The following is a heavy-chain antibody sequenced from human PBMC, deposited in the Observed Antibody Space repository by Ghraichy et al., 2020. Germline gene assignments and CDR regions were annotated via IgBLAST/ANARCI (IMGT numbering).Heavy chain of an antibody. CDR2: IYYSGST. J-gene: IGHJ2*01. V-gene: IGHV4-59*01. D-gene: IGHD6-19*01. CDR3: ARVYGQGQWRNYWYFDL. Sequence: SETLSLTCTVSGGSISSYYWSWIRQPPGKGLEWIGYIYYSGSTNYNPSLKSRVTISVDTSKNQFSLKLSSVTAADTAVYYCARVYGQGQWRNYWYFDLWGRGTLVTVSS. CDR1: GGSISSYY.